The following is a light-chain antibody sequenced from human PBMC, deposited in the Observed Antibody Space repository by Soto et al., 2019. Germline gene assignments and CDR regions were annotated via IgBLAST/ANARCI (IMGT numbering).Light chain of an antibody. CDR1: SSDVGASNS. CDR3: CSQTSSNPWV. CDR2: DVS. Sequence: QSVLTQPASVSGSPGQSITISYTGTSSDVGASNSVSWYQQHPGKSPKLLIYDVSSRPSGVSNRFSGSKSGNTASLTISGLQAEDEADYYCCSQTSSNPWVFGGGTKLTVL. J-gene: IGLJ3*02. V-gene: IGLV2-14*01.